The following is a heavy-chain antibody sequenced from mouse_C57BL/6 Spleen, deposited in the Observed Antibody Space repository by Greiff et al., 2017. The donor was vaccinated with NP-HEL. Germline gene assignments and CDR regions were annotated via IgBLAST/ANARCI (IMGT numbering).Heavy chain of an antibody. CDR2: INPNNGGT. Sequence: VQLKQSGPELVKPGASVKIPCKASGYTFTDYNMDWVKQSHGKSLEWIGDINPNNGGTIYNQKFKGKATLTVDKSSSTAYMELRSLTSEDTAVYYCARSDNYYGSLAWFAYWGQGTLVTVSA. D-gene: IGHD1-1*01. J-gene: IGHJ3*01. CDR3: ARSDNYYGSLAWFAY. V-gene: IGHV1-18*01. CDR1: GYTFTDYN.